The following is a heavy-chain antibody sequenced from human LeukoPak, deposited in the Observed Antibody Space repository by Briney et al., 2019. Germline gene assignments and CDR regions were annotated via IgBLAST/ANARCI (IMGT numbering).Heavy chain of an antibody. CDR3: ARDRARTYYYDSSGYYVGSAFDI. J-gene: IGHJ3*02. Sequence: PGGSLRPSCAASGFTFSSYSMNWVRQAPGKGLEWVSSISSSSSYIYYADSVKGRFTISRGNAKNSLYLQMNSLRAEGTAVYYCARDRARTYYYDSSGYYVGSAFDIWGQGTMVTVSS. CDR1: GFTFSSYS. CDR2: ISSSSSYI. V-gene: IGHV3-21*01. D-gene: IGHD3-22*01.